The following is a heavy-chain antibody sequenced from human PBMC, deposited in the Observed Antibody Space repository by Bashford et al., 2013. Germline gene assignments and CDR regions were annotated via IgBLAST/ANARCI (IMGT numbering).Heavy chain of an antibody. CDR1: GFTFSTYS. V-gene: IGHV3-23*01. D-gene: IGHD6-19*01. CDR3: AKGKTDSSGWSYYYCALDV. CDR2: ITGSATGT. Sequence: GGSLRLSCAASGFTFSTYSMTWVRQAPGKGLEWVSAITGSATGTYYADSVKGRFTISRDNSKNTLYLQMNSLTAEDTAVYYCAKGKTDSSGWSYYYCALDVWGQGTTVTVSS. J-gene: IGHJ6*02.